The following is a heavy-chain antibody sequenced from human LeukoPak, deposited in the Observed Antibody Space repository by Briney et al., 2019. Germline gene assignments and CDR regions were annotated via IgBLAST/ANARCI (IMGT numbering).Heavy chain of an antibody. Sequence: SISISTTYIYYADSVKRRFTISRDNAKNSLYLQMNSLRAEDTAVYYCARDRGSLYYYGMDVWGQGTTVTVSS. V-gene: IGHV3-21*01. CDR3: ARDRGSLYYYGMDV. J-gene: IGHJ6*02. D-gene: IGHD2-15*01. CDR2: ISISTTYI.